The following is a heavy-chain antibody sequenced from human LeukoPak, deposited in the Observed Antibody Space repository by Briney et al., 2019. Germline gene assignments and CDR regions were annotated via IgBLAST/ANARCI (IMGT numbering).Heavy chain of an antibody. CDR1: GYTFTNYG. CDR3: ARDRDEYSGYDSLGLLRLDP. D-gene: IGHD5-12*01. CDR2: ISGYNGNT. V-gene: IGHV1-18*04. Sequence: GASVKVSCKASGYTFTNYGISWVRQAPGQGLEWVGWISGYNGNTNYAQKLQGRVTMTTDTSTTTAYMELRSLRSDDTAVYYCARDRDEYSGYDSLGLLRLDPWGQGTLVTVSS. J-gene: IGHJ5*02.